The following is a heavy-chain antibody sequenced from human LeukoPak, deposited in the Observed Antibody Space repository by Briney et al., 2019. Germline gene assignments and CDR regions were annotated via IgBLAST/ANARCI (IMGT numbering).Heavy chain of an antibody. J-gene: IGHJ5*02. V-gene: IGHV4-4*07. CDR2: IYTSGGT. Sequence: SETLSLTCTVSGGSISSYYWSWIRQPAGKGLEWIGRIYTSGGTNYSPSLKSRVTMSVDTSKNQFSLTLSSVTAADTAVYYCAREVAAAGTRWFDPWGQGTLVTVSS. CDR1: GGSISSYY. CDR3: AREVAAAGTRWFDP. D-gene: IGHD6-13*01.